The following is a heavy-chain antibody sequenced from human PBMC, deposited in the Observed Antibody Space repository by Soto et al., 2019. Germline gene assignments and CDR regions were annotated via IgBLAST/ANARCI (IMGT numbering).Heavy chain of an antibody. D-gene: IGHD6-13*01. V-gene: IGHV1-24*01. J-gene: IGHJ6*03. CDR3: ATANTSIAAAGSELNYYYYYYMDV. Sequence: ASVKVSCKVSGYTLTELSMHWVRQAPGKGLEWMGGFDPEDGETIYAQKFQGRVTMTEDTSTDTAYMELSSLRSEDTAVYYCATANTSIAAAGSELNYYYYYYMDVWGKGTTDTVSS. CDR1: GYTLTELS. CDR2: FDPEDGET.